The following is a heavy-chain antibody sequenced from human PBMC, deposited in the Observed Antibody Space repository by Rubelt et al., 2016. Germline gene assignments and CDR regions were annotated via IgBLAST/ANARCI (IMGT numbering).Heavy chain of an antibody. CDR3: ARDFQWGYSSPGDAFDI. CDR2: IWYDGSNK. Sequence: EWVAVIWYDGSNKYYADSVKGRFTISRDNSKNTLYLQMNSLRAEDTAVYYCARDFQWGYSSPGDAFDIWGQGTMVTVSS. D-gene: IGHD6-13*01. V-gene: IGHV3-33*01. J-gene: IGHJ3*02.